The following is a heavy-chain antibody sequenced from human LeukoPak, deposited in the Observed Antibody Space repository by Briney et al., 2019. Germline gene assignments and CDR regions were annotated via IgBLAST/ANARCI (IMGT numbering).Heavy chain of an antibody. CDR1: GFTFSSYA. D-gene: IGHD2-2*01. Sequence: GGSLRLSCAASGFTFSSYAMSWVRQAPGKGLEWVSAISGSGGSTYYADSVKGRFTISRDNSKNTLYLQMNSLRAEDTAVYYCAKEWEDIVVVPAHTGDYWGQGTLVTVSS. J-gene: IGHJ4*02. CDR3: AKEWEDIVVVPAHTGDY. CDR2: ISGSGGST. V-gene: IGHV3-23*01.